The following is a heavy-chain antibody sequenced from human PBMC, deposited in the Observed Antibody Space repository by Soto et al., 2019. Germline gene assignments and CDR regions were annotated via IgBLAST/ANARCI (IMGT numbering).Heavy chain of an antibody. D-gene: IGHD4-17*01. V-gene: IGHV3-33*01. Sequence: QVQLVESGGGVVQPGRSLRLSCAASGFTFSNYGMHWVRQAPGKGLERVAVIWYDGSNKYYGDSVKGRFTISRDNSKNTMYLQMNSLRGEDMAVYYCARDRDPMTTVTEIGCWGQGTLVTVSS. CDR2: IWYDGSNK. J-gene: IGHJ4*02. CDR1: GFTFSNYG. CDR3: ARDRDPMTTVTEIGC.